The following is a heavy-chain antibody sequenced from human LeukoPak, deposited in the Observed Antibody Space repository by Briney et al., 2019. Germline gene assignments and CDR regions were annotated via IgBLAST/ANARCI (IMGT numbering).Heavy chain of an antibody. D-gene: IGHD6-19*01. CDR1: GYTFIAHY. Sequence: ASVKVSCKASGYTFIAHYMHWVRQAPGQGLEWMGWINPNGGGTNYAQKLQGRVTMTTDTSTSTAYMELRSLRSDDTAVYYCARDHIAVAGNAAFDIWGQGTMVTVSS. V-gene: IGHV1-2*02. CDR2: INPNGGGT. J-gene: IGHJ3*02. CDR3: ARDHIAVAGNAAFDI.